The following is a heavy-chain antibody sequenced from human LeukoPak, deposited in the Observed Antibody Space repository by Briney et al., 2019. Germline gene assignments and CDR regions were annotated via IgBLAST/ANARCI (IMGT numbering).Heavy chain of an antibody. D-gene: IGHD3-22*01. Sequence: GGSLRLSCAVSGFTFSAFWMHWVRQAPGKGLVWVSRINSDDSRTTYADSVKGRFTISRDNAKNTLYLQMNSLRAEDTAVYYCARGLVHDTSGYYSDYWGRGTLVTVSS. V-gene: IGHV3-74*01. CDR1: GFTFSAFW. CDR3: ARGLVHDTSGYYSDY. J-gene: IGHJ4*02. CDR2: INSDDSRT.